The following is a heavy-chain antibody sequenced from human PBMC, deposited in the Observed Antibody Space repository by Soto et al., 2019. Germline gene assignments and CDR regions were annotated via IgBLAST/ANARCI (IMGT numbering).Heavy chain of an antibody. CDR2: IYYSGST. V-gene: IGHV4-59*01. D-gene: IGHD1-26*01. CDR1: GGSISSYY. CDR3: ARTSGSYGARFDY. Sequence: PSETLSLTCTVSGGSISSYYWSWIRQPPGKGLEWIGYIYYSGSTNYNPSLKSRVTISVDTSKNQFSLKLSSVTAADTAVYYCARTSGSYGARFDYWGQGTLVTVSS. J-gene: IGHJ4*02.